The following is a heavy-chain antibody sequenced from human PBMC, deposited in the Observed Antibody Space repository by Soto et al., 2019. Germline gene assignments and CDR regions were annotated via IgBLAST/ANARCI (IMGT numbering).Heavy chain of an antibody. D-gene: IGHD3-22*01. CDR1: GYNFPGYW. V-gene: IGHV5-10-1*01. J-gene: IGHJ5*01. Sequence: PGESLKISCTASGYNFPGYWIGWARQMPGKGLEWMGRIAPADSYTNYSPSFHGHVTMSVDRSTSTAYLQWGSLKASDTAMYYCVRVPIGHSDDSGYSDSWGQGTQVTVSS. CDR3: VRVPIGHSDDSGYSDS. CDR2: IAPADSYT.